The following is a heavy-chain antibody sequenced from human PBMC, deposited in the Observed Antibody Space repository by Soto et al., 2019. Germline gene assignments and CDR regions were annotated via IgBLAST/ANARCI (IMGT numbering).Heavy chain of an antibody. CDR3: ARHKAGDLDFDY. Sequence: SETLSLTCTVSGGSISSSSYYWGWIRQPPGKGLEWIGSIYYSGSTYYNPSLKSRVTISVDTSKNQFSLKLSSVTAADTAVYYCARHKAGDLDFDYWGQGTLVTVSS. J-gene: IGHJ4*02. CDR1: GGSISSSSYY. V-gene: IGHV4-39*01. D-gene: IGHD7-27*01. CDR2: IYYSGST.